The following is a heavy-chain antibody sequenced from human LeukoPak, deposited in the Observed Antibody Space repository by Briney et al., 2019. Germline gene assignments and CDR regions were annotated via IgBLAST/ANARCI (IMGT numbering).Heavy chain of an antibody. CDR3: GRGGGRSSTGMDV. V-gene: IGHV4-31*03. CDR2: IYYSGRT. Sequence: PSQTLSLTCTVSGGSISSAAYYWTWIRQHPGKGLEWIGHIYYSGRTDYNPPLKSRVNISIVTSKNQFSLRVNSVTAADTAVYYCGRGGGRSSTGMDVWGQGTTVTVSS. CDR1: GGSISSAAYY. D-gene: IGHD2-2*01. J-gene: IGHJ6*02.